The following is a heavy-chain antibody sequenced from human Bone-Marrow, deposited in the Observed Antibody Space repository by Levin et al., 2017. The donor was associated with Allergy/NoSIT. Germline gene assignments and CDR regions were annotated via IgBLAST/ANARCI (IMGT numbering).Heavy chain of an antibody. CDR2: IWYDGSNK. D-gene: IGHD3-16*02. V-gene: IGHV3-33*01. CDR3: ARDKYYDYVWGSYRLNDAFDI. J-gene: IGHJ3*02. Sequence: GGCLRLSCAASGFTFSSYGMHWVRQAPGKGLEWVAVIWYDGSNKYYADSVKGRFTISRDNSKNTLYLQMNSRRAEDTAVYYCARDKYYDYVWGSYRLNDAFDIWGQGTMVTVSS. CDR1: GFTFSSYG.